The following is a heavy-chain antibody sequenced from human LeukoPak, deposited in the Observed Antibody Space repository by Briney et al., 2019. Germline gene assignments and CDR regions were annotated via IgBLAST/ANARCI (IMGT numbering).Heavy chain of an antibody. CDR2: IDFSGVTI. D-gene: IGHD3-10*01. J-gene: IGHJ6*03. CDR3: ARGVGRASYYYSMDV. Sequence: GGSLRLSCTASVFTFSIYEINCVRHAPGVGVEGVSYIDFSGVTIHYADSVKGRFTISRDNAKNSLYLQMNSLRAEDTAVYYCARGVGRASYYYSMDVWGQGTTVTVSS. V-gene: IGHV3-48*03. CDR1: VFTFSIYE.